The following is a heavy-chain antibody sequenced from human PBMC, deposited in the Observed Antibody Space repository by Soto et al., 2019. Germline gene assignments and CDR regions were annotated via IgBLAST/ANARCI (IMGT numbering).Heavy chain of an antibody. Sequence: GGSLRHSCAASGFTFSTYAMIWVRQAPGKGLEWVSVITGSGGRTYYADSVKGRFTIYRDTSKKTLFLQMNSLRAEDTAVYYCVYPLDCHILTYFDFWCPGTLVTVSS. CDR3: VYPLDCHILTYFDF. J-gene: IGHJ4*02. D-gene: IGHD3-9*01. CDR2: ITGSGGRT. CDR1: GFTFSTYA. V-gene: IGHV3-23*01.